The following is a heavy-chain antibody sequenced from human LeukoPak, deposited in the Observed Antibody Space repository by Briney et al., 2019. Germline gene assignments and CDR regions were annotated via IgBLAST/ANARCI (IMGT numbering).Heavy chain of an antibody. CDR2: ISAYNGNT. D-gene: IGHD3-16*01. J-gene: IGHJ4*02. CDR1: GYTFTSYG. CDR3: ATQRGSYRWGTDFDY. V-gene: IGHV1-18*01. Sequence: GASVKVSCKASGYTFTSYGISWVRQAPGQGLEWMGWISAYNGNTNYAQKLQGRVTMTTDTSTSTAYMELRSLRSDDTAVYYCATQRGSYRWGTDFDYWGQGTLVTVSS.